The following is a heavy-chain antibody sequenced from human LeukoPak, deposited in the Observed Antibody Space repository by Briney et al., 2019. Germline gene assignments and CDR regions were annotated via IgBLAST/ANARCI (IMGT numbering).Heavy chain of an antibody. V-gene: IGHV3-11*04. CDR2: ISSSGSTI. CDR3: ARIVTDLWRDYYYYYYMDV. Sequence: EGSLRLSCAASGFTVSSNYMSWVRQAPGKGLEWVSYISSSGSTIYYADSVKGRFTISRDNAKNSLYLQMNSLRAEDTAVYYCARIVTDLWRDYYYYYYMDVWGKGTTVTVSS. D-gene: IGHD1-1*01. CDR1: GFTVSSNY. J-gene: IGHJ6*03.